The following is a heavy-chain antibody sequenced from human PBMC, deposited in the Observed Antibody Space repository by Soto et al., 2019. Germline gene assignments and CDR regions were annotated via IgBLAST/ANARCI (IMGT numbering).Heavy chain of an antibody. CDR1: GFTFSNYW. CDR2: INSDGSVS. D-gene: IGHD2-15*01. Sequence: ESGGGLVQPGGSLRLSCAASGFTFSNYWMYWVRQAPGKGLEWVSRINSDGSVSSYADSVKGRLTISRDNVKNTLYLQMDSLRAEDTAVYYCARGDCVGGTCYSLAGSFYYYMDLWGKGTTVTVFS. V-gene: IGHV3-74*02. CDR3: ARGDCVGGTCYSLAGSFYYYMDL. J-gene: IGHJ6*03.